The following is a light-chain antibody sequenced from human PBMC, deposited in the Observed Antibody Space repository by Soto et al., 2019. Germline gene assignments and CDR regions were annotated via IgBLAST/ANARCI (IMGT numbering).Light chain of an antibody. CDR1: QSLVYSDGNTY. CDR2: KVS. V-gene: IGKV2-30*01. CDR3: MQGTQFYT. Sequence: DVVMTQSPLSLPVTLGQPASISCRSSQSLVYSDGNTYLNWFQQRPGQSPRRLIYKVSNRDSGVPDRFSGSGSGTDFTLKISRVEAEDVGVYYCMQGTQFYTFGQGTKLEIK. J-gene: IGKJ2*01.